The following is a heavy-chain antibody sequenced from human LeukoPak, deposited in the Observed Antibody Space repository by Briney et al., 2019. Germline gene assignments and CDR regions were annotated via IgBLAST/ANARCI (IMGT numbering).Heavy chain of an antibody. J-gene: IGHJ5*02. Sequence: SETLSLTCAVYGGSFSGYYWSWIRQPPGEGLEWIGEINHSGSTNYNPSLKSRVTISVDTSKNQFSLKLSSVTAADTAVYYCARGSGDSSGYYHRWGQGTLVTVSS. V-gene: IGHV4-34*01. D-gene: IGHD3-22*01. CDR3: ARGSGDSSGYYHR. CDR2: INHSGST. CDR1: GGSFSGYY.